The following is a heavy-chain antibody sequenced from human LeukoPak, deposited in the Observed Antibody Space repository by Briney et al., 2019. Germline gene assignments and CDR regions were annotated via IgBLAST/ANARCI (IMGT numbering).Heavy chain of an antibody. CDR3: AKGKGTGSYYYFDY. CDR1: GSTFSNYA. CDR2: ISNSGGTI. J-gene: IGHJ4*02. D-gene: IGHD1-26*01. V-gene: IGHV3-23*01. Sequence: PGGSLRLSCAASGSTFSNYAMSWVRQAPGEGLEWVSAISNSGGTIYYAGSVKGRFTISRDNSKNTLYLQMNSLTAEDTAVYHCAKGKGTGSYYYFDYWGQGTLVIVSS.